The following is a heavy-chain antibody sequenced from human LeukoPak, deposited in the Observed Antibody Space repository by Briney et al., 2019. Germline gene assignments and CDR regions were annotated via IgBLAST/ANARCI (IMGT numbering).Heavy chain of an antibody. D-gene: IGHD1-1*01. V-gene: IGHV4-39*01. J-gene: IGHJ5*02. CDR2: IYYSGST. CDR3: ARPVPSRLGWFDP. Sequence: SETLSLTCTVSGGSINSSSYYWGWIRQPPGKGLEWIGSIYYSGSTYYNPSLKSRVTISVDTSKNQFSLKLTSVTAADTAVYYCARPVPSRLGWFDPWGQGTLVTVSS. CDR1: GGSINSSSYY.